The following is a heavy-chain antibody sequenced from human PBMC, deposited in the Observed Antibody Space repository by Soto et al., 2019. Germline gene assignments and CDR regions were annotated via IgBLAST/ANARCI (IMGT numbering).Heavy chain of an antibody. CDR3: ARSSGWYDSGAFDI. J-gene: IGHJ3*02. CDR1: GFTFSSYS. Sequence: QPGGSLRLSCAASGFTFSSYSMNWVRQAPGKGLEWVSYISSSSSTIYYADSVKGRFTISRDNAKNSLYLQMNSLRAEDTAVYYCARSSGWYDSGAFDIWGQGTMVTVSS. D-gene: IGHD6-19*01. CDR2: ISSSSSTI. V-gene: IGHV3-48*01.